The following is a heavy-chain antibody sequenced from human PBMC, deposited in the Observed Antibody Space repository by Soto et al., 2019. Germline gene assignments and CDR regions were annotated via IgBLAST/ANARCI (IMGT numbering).Heavy chain of an antibody. J-gene: IGHJ6*02. CDR3: ARDRYCTNGVCPKRYYYYGMDV. D-gene: IGHD2-8*01. CDR1: GDSVSSNSAA. CDR2: TYYRSKWYN. Sequence: PSQTLSLTCVISGDSVSSNSAAWNWIRQSPSRGLEWLGRTYYRSKWYNDYAVSVKSRITINPDTSKNQFSLQLNSVTPEDTAVYYCARDRYCTNGVCPKRYYYYGMDVWGQGTTVTVSS. V-gene: IGHV6-1*01.